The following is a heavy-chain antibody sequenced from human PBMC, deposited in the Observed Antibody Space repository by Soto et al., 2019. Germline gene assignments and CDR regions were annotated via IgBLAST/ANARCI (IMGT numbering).Heavy chain of an antibody. CDR3: VKGVLRFLEWLPKNYGMDV. CDR2: ISSNGGST. CDR1: GFTFSSYA. V-gene: IGHV3-64D*08. Sequence: GSLRLSCSASGFTFSSYAMHWVRQAPGKGLEYVSAISSNGGSTYYADSVKGRFTISRDNSKNTLYLQMSSLRAEDTAVYYCVKGVLRFLEWLPKNYGMDVWGQGTTVTVSS. J-gene: IGHJ6*02. D-gene: IGHD3-3*01.